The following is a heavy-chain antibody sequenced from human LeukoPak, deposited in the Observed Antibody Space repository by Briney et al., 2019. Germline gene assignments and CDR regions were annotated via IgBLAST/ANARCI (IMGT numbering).Heavy chain of an antibody. J-gene: IGHJ4*02. CDR3: ARYTSATMADD. D-gene: IGHD5-24*01. V-gene: IGHV4-38-2*01. Sequence: PSGTLPLTRAFSGYFFSSTYYWGWIRQPPGGGLEWIGSILHSGATDYNPPLNTRVTKSIDTSKIQFSRKLSSVTATDSAVYYCARYTSATMADDWGQGTLVTVSS. CDR1: GYFFSSTYY. CDR2: ILHSGAT.